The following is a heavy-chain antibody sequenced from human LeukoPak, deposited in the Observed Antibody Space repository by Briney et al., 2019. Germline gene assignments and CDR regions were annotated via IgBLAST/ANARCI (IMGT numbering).Heavy chain of an antibody. V-gene: IGHV4-4*09. Sequence: SETLSLTCTVSGGSISSYYWSWIRQPPGKGLEWIGYIYTSGSTNYNPSLKSRVTISVDTSKNQFSLKLSSVTAADTAVYYCARQRVDRTLNWFDPWGQGTLVTVSS. J-gene: IGHJ5*02. CDR2: IYTSGST. CDR3: ARQRVDRTLNWFDP. D-gene: IGHD5-12*01. CDR1: GGSISSYY.